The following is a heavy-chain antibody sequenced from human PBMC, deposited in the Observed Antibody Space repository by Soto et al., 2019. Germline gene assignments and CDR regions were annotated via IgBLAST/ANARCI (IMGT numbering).Heavy chain of an antibody. CDR1: GFSLSTSGVG. CDR2: IYWDDDK. J-gene: IGHJ4*02. V-gene: IGHV2-5*02. Sequence: QITLKESGPTLVKPTQTLTLTCTFSGFSLSTSGVGVGWIRQPPGKALEWLALIYWDDDKRYSPSLNSRLTITKATSKTPVVLTMTNMDPVDTATYYRAHRRSGWSLVPQRDYWHYWGQGTIVTVSS. CDR3: AHRRSGWSLVPQRDYWHY. D-gene: IGHD6-19*01.